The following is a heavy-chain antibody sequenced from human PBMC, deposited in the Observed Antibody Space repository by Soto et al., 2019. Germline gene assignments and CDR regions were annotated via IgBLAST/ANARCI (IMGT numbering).Heavy chain of an antibody. V-gene: IGHV3-23*01. CDR1: GYTFSMYA. D-gene: IGHD1-26*01. J-gene: IGHJ4*02. CDR2: ISGSGTNT. Sequence: EVQLLESGGDLVQPGGCLRLSCAASGYTFSMYAMTWVRQAPGKGLEWVSTISGSGTNTYYADSVRGRFTISRDNSQNTLYLQMNSLRAEDTAVYYCANRQNMGNLYYFDFWGLGTLVTVSS. CDR3: ANRQNMGNLYYFDF.